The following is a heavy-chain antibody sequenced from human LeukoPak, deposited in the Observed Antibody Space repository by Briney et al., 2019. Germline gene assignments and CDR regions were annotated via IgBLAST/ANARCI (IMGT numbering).Heavy chain of an antibody. CDR1: GFTFTSAW. Sequence: GGSLRLSCAASGFTFTSAWMSWVGQAPGKGLEWVGRIKGKTAAGAPDYVATVKGRFTISRDDSKNTLFLQMNSLKTEDTAVYYCITGDYDFWSGFYSPNHYFDYWGQGTLVTVSS. CDR3: ITGDYDFWSGFYSPNHYFDY. V-gene: IGHV3-15*01. D-gene: IGHD3-3*01. CDR2: IKGKTAAGAP. J-gene: IGHJ4*02.